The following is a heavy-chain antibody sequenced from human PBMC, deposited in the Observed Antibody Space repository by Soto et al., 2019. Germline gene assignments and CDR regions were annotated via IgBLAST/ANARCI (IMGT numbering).Heavy chain of an antibody. CDR1: GGSISSSNW. Sequence: QVQLQESGPGLVKPSGTLSLTCAVSGGSISSSNWWSWVRQPPGKGLEWIGEIYHSGSTNYNPSLKSRVTMSVDMSKNQSSLKLSSVTAADGAVYYCARARYYYGSGSRPFLDIWGQGTMVTVSS. CDR2: IYHSGST. V-gene: IGHV4-4*02. J-gene: IGHJ3*02. CDR3: ARARYYYGSGSRPFLDI. D-gene: IGHD3-10*01.